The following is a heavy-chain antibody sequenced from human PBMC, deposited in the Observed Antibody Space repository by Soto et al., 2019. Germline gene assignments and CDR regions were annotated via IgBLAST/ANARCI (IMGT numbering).Heavy chain of an antibody. CDR3: EKTWGSYREVFDY. V-gene: IGHV3-23*01. CDR2: ISGIGGGGST. D-gene: IGHD3-16*02. CDR1: GFTFSSQL. Sequence: XESLSLSCAASGFTFSSQLMHWVRQAPGQGLEWVSGISGIGGGGSTFYTDSVKGRFTISRDNSKNTLYLQMSSLRVEDTAIYYCEKTWGSYREVFDYWGHGTLVTVSS. J-gene: IGHJ4*01.